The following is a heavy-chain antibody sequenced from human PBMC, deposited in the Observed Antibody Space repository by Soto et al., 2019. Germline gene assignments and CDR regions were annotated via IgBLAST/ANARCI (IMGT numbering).Heavy chain of an antibody. Sequence: VQLVESGGGLVKPGGSLRLSCAASGFTFSRFTMNWVRQAPGKGLEWVSSITSSSRYIYYADAVKGRFTISRDNAKDSLFLQMDSLRAEDTAVYFCARDRGRTAAGAYHYYQYGMDVWGQGTTVIVSS. CDR3: ARDRGRTAAGAYHYYQYGMDV. J-gene: IGHJ6*02. CDR2: ITSSSRYI. D-gene: IGHD6-13*01. V-gene: IGHV3-21*06. CDR1: GFTFSRFT.